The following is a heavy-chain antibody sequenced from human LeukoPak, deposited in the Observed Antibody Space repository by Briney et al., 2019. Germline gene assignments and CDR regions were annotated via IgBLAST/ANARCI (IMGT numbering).Heavy chain of an antibody. CDR2: IINIHGRT. Sequence: GGSLRLSCAASGFTLSNSDMSWVRQARGKGGEGVSPIINIHGRTFYADFVEGRFTISSHKSTTTLYLQMNSLRAEDTALYYCSKRPGYGFAFDLWGQGTVVSVSS. CDR3: SKRPGYGFAFDL. CDR1: GFTLSNSD. J-gene: IGHJ3*01. D-gene: IGHD2-15*01. V-gene: IGHV3-23*01.